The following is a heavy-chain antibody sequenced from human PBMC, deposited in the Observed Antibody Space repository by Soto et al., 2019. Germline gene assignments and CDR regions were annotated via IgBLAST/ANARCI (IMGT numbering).Heavy chain of an antibody. V-gene: IGHV1-18*01. D-gene: IGHD3-10*01. CDR1: GYTFTSYA. CDR3: ARSGTPAGY. CDR2: ISAYNGNT. J-gene: IGHJ4*02. Sequence: QVQLVQSGAEVKKPGASVKVSCKASGYTFTSYAIIWVRQAPGQGLEGMGWISAYNGNTNFAQQLQARVTMTTDTSTTTAYIELRSLRSDDTAVYYCARSGTPAGYWGQGTLVTVSS.